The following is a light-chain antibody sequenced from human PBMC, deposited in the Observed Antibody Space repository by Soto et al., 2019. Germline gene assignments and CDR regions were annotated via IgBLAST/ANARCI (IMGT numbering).Light chain of an antibody. CDR3: QQYNSFSRT. Sequence: DIQMTQSPSTLSASVGDRVAITCRASQSISTWLAWYQQKSGKAPKLLIYKASTLESGVPSRFSGSGSGTEFTLTISSLQPDDFATYYCQQYNSFSRTFGQGTKLEIK. CDR2: KAS. CDR1: QSISTW. V-gene: IGKV1-5*03. J-gene: IGKJ2*01.